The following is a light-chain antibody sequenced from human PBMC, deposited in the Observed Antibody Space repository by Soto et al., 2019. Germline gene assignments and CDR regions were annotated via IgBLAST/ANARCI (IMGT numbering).Light chain of an antibody. V-gene: IGKV1-27*01. CDR3: QKYNSAPRT. J-gene: IGKJ4*01. CDR2: AAS. Sequence: DIQMTQSPSSLSASVGDRVTITCRASQGISNYLAWYQQKPGKVPKLLIYAASTLQSGVPSRFSVSGSGTDFTLTISSLQPEDGATYYCQKYNSAPRTFGGGTKVEIK. CDR1: QGISNY.